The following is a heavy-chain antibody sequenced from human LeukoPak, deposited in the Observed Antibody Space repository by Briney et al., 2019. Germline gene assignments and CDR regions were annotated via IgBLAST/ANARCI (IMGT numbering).Heavy chain of an antibody. CDR3: AKGGSYGYYSSTSCYAPAFDI. CDR1: GFTFSSYA. J-gene: IGHJ3*02. Sequence: GGSLRLSCAASGFTFSSYAMSWVRQAPGKGLEWVSAISGSGGSTYYADSVKGRFTISRDNSKNTLYLQMNSLRAEDTAVYYCAKGGSYGYYSSTSCYAPAFDIWGQGTMVTVSS. V-gene: IGHV3-23*01. D-gene: IGHD2-2*03. CDR2: ISGSGGST.